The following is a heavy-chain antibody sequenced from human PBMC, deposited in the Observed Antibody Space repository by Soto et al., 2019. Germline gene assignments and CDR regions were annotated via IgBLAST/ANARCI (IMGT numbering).Heavy chain of an antibody. CDR3: ARQRGYYDSSGYYPTEVDY. J-gene: IGHJ4*02. D-gene: IGHD3-22*01. Sequence: QLQLQESGPGLVKPSETLSLTCTVSGGSISSSSYYWGWIRQPPGKGLEWIGSIYYSGSTYYNPSLRGRVTISVDTSKNQFALKLSSVTAADTAVYYCARQRGYYDSSGYYPTEVDYWGQGTMVTVSS. CDR2: IYYSGST. V-gene: IGHV4-39*01. CDR1: GGSISSSSYY.